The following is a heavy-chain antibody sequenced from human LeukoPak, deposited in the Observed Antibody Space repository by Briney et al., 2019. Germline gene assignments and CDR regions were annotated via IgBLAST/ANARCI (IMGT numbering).Heavy chain of an antibody. D-gene: IGHD2-15*01. CDR3: ARDSGGQLLLLVDY. V-gene: IGHV3-23*01. Sequence: GGSLRLSCEASGFTFSRYAMTWVRQAPGKGLEWVSTIGGLGESTNYGDSVKGRFTISRDNSKNTLYLQMNSLRAEDTAVYYCARDSGGQLLLLVDYWGQGTLVTVSS. CDR1: GFTFSRYA. CDR2: IGGLGEST. J-gene: IGHJ4*02.